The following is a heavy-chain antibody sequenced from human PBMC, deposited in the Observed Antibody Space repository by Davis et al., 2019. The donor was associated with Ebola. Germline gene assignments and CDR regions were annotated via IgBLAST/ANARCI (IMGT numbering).Heavy chain of an antibody. CDR1: GGSIRSSFW. CDR2: IYHSGST. D-gene: IGHD3-10*01. J-gene: IGHJ5*02. Sequence: MPSETLSLTCAVSGGSIRSSFWWTWVRQPPGKGLQWIGEIYHSGSTNYNPSLKSRVTISVDTSKNQFSLKLSSVTAADTAVYYCAAILWGSGTWHVDPWGQGNLVTVSS. CDR3: AAILWGSGTWHVDP. V-gene: IGHV4-4*02.